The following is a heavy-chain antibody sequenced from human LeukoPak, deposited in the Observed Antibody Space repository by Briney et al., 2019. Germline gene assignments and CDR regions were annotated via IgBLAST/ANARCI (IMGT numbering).Heavy chain of an antibody. CDR3: ARGGDIVVVPAAPGEYYFDY. Sequence: SEILSLTCAVYGGSFSGYYWSWIRQPPGKGLEWIGEINHSGSTNYNPSLKSRVTISVDTSKNQFSLKLSSVTAADTAVYYCARGGDIVVVPAAPGEYYFDYWGQGTLVTVSS. CDR2: INHSGST. D-gene: IGHD2-2*01. V-gene: IGHV4-34*01. J-gene: IGHJ4*02. CDR1: GGSFSGYY.